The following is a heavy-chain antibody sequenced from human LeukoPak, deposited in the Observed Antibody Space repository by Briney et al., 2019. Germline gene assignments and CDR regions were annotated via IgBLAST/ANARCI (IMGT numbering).Heavy chain of an antibody. CDR2: ISDSGGTT. CDR3: DKGGSGWSPWDS. CDR1: GYTFRSHA. V-gene: IGHV3-23*01. D-gene: IGHD6-19*01. J-gene: IGHJ4*02. Sequence: GGSLRLSCAASGYTFRSHAISWVRQAPGKGLEWVSSISDSGGTTHYADSVKGRFTISRDNSNNTVYLQMNSLRADDTAVYYCDKGGSGWSPWDSWGQGTLVTVSS.